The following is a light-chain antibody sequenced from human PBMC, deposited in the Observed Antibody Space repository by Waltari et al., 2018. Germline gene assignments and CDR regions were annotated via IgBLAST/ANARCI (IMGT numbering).Light chain of an antibody. CDR1: QSVSSSS. Sequence: DIVLTQSPGTLSLSPGESATLFCRASQSVSSSSLAWYQQEPGQAPRLLVYGASTSATGIPDRFSGSGSGTEFPLTISRLEPEDFAVYYCQHYGSSLAFGGGTEVEIK. V-gene: IGKV3-20*01. CDR3: QHYGSSLA. CDR2: GAS. J-gene: IGKJ4*01.